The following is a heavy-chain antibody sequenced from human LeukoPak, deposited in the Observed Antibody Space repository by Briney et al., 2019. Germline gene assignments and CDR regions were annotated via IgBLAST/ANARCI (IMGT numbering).Heavy chain of an antibody. Sequence: PGGSLRLSCAASGFTLSSYSMNWVRQAPGKGLEWVSSISSSSSYIYYADSVKGRFTISRDNAKNSLYLQMNSLRAEDTAVYYCARGGNYYDSSGYYSPFDYWGQGTLVTVSS. CDR2: ISSSSSYI. V-gene: IGHV3-21*01. D-gene: IGHD3-22*01. CDR3: ARGGNYYDSSGYYSPFDY. J-gene: IGHJ4*02. CDR1: GFTLSSYS.